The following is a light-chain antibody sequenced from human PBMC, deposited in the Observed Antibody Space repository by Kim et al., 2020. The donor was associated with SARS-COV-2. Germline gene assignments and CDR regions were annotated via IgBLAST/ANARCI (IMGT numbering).Light chain of an antibody. CDR3: QAWDSTWV. CDR1: KLGDKY. CDR2: QDS. V-gene: IGLV3-1*01. Sequence: SYELTQPPSVSVSPGQTASITCSGDKLGDKYACWYQQKPGQFPVLVIYQDSKRPSGIPERFSGSNSGNTATLTISGTQAMDEADYYCQAWDSTWVLCGGT. J-gene: IGLJ3*02.